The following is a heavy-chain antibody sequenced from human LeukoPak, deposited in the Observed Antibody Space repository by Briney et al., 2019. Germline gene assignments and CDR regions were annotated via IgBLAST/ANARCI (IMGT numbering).Heavy chain of an antibody. CDR1: DYSISSDYF. J-gene: IGHJ4*02. D-gene: IGHD4-17*01. Sequence: SETLSLTCAVSDYSISSDYFWGWIRQPPGKGLEWIGNVDPSGSTYYNPSLKSRATISLDTSKKQFSLKLISVTAADTAVYYCATVGASHYGDWFFDYWGQGTLVTVSS. CDR3: ATVGASHYGDWFFDY. V-gene: IGHV4-38-2*01. CDR2: VDPSGST.